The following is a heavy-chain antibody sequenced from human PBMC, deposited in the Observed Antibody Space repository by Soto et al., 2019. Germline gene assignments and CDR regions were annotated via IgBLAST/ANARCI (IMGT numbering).Heavy chain of an antibody. V-gene: IGHV3-33*01. J-gene: IGHJ4*02. D-gene: IGHD2-15*01. CDR1: VVTFSSYA. Sequence: LSCAASVVTFSSYAIHWVRQAPGKGLEWVAIIWFDGSNKYYADSVKGRFSISRDNSKNTLFLQMDSLRAEDTAVYYCARGQLPAATTYFDFWGQGTLVTVSS. CDR3: ARGQLPAATTYFDF. CDR2: IWFDGSNK.